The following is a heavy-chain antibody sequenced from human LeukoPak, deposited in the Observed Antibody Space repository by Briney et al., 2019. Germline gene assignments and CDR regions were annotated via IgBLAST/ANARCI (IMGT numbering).Heavy chain of an antibody. Sequence: GASVKVSCKASGYTFTGYYMHWVRQAPGQGLEWMGWINPNSGGTNYAQKFQGRVTMTRDTSISTAYMELSRLRSDDTAVYYCARSKQGDFWSADWGAFDIWGQGTMVTVSS. J-gene: IGHJ3*02. V-gene: IGHV1-2*02. CDR3: ARSKQGDFWSADWGAFDI. D-gene: IGHD3-3*01. CDR2: INPNSGGT. CDR1: GYTFTGYY.